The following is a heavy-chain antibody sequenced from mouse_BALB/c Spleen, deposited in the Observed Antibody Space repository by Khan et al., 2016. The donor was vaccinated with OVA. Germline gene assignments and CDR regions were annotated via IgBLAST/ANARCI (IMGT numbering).Heavy chain of an antibody. Sequence: QVQLQQSGPELVKPGASVTMSCKASGYTFTSYYIHWVKQRPGQGLEWIGWIYPGDGSTKYNEKLKDKTTLTEDKSTSTAYMLRSSLTSEDSAIYFCAKGYYGYLDFWGQGTTLTVSS. J-gene: IGHJ2*01. CDR1: GYTFTSYY. CDR3: AKGYYGYLDF. V-gene: IGHV1S56*01. D-gene: IGHD1-1*01. CDR2: IYPGDGST.